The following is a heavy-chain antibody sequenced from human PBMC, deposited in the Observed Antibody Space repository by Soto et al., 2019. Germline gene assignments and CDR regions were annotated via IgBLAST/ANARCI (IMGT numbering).Heavy chain of an antibody. Sequence: ASVKVSFKTSGYTFTDYDINWIRQAPGQGLEWMGWVSPDSGNAGYAPQFQGRVSMTSDTSISTVYLELSSLRAEDTAVYFCEVTTGYWGQGTMVTVSS. J-gene: IGHJ4*02. CDR2: VSPDSGNA. CDR3: EVTTGY. D-gene: IGHD2-21*02. CDR1: GYTFTDYD. V-gene: IGHV1-8*01.